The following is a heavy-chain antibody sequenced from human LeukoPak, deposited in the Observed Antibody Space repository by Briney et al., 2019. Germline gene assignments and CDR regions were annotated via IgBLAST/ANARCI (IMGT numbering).Heavy chain of an antibody. CDR3: ARGSKAAPGTFDY. J-gene: IGHJ4*02. CDR2: IYYTGST. V-gene: IGHV4-61*01. Sequence: SETLSLTCSVSGGSVSSGTYYWSWIRQPPGKGLEWIGYIYYTGSTDYNPSLKSRVAISVDTSKNQFSLKLSSVTAADTAVYYCARGSKAAPGTFDYWGQGTLVTVSS. CDR1: GGSVSSGTYY. D-gene: IGHD6-13*01.